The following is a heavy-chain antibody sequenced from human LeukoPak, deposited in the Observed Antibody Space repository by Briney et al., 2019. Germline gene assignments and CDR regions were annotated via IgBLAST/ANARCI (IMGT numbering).Heavy chain of an antibody. CDR1: GYTFTSYG. J-gene: IGHJ6*02. CDR3: ARGARGYYDSSGYYTKNYYYYGMDV. D-gene: IGHD3-22*01. Sequence: ASVKVSCKASGYTFTSYGISWVRQAPGQVLEWMGWISAYNGNTNYAQKLQGRVTMATDTSTSTAYMELRSLRSDDTAVYYCARGARGYYDSSGYYTKNYYYYGMDVWGQGTTVTVSS. CDR2: ISAYNGNT. V-gene: IGHV1-18*01.